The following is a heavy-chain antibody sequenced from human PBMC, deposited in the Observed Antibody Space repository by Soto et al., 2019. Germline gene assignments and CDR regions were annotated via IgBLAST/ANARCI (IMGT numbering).Heavy chain of an antibody. D-gene: IGHD3-9*01. CDR2: IYYSGST. J-gene: IGHJ4*02. V-gene: IGHV4-31*03. CDR1: GGSISRGGYY. CDR3: ARARYFALHDY. Sequence: QVQLQESGPGLVKPSQTLSLTCTVSGGSISRGGYYWSWIRQHPGKGLEWIGYIYYSGSTYYTPSLKSRVTISVDTSKNQFSLKLSSVTAADTAVYYCARARYFALHDYWGQGTMVTVSS.